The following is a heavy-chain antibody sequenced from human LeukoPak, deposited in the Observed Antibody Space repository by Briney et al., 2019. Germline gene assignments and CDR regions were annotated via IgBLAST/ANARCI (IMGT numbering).Heavy chain of an antibody. V-gene: IGHV4-34*01. CDR1: GGSVSGYY. CDR3: ARIPLYFLEPFDY. D-gene: IGHD3-3*01. J-gene: IGHJ4*02. CDR2: ISHRGRT. Sequence: SEALSLTCAVYGGSVSGYYWSWIRQPPGKGLEWIGEISHRGRTHYNPSLKGRVTMSVDTSKNQFALEVDSVTAADTAVYYCARIPLYFLEPFDYWGQGILVTVSS.